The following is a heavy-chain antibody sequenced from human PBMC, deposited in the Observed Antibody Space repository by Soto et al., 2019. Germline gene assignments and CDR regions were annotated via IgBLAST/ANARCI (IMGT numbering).Heavy chain of an antibody. CDR2: INPSSGGT. CDR3: ARDFRTYSHGVDV. D-gene: IGHD4-4*01. J-gene: IGHJ6*02. V-gene: IGHV1-2*02. CDR1: GYPFTGPY. Sequence: QAQLVQSGTEVKKPGASVKVSCKASGYPFTGPYIYWVRQAPGQGLEWMGWINPSSGGTEFAEKFQGRVTVTRDTSIRTVFLELNSLTSDDPGVYFCARDFRTYSHGVDVWGQGTAVTVSS.